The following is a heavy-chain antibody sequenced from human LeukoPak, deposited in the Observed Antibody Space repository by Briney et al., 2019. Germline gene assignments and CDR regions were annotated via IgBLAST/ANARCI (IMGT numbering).Heavy chain of an antibody. D-gene: IGHD3-22*01. Sequence: GASVKVSCKASGYTFTGYYMHWVRQAPGQGLEWMGRINPNSGGTNYAQKFQGRVTMTRDTSISTAYMELSRLRSDDTAVFYCAREFYYDSSGYDAFDIWGQGTMVTVSS. CDR3: AREFYYDSSGYDAFDI. CDR1: GYTFTGYY. J-gene: IGHJ3*02. V-gene: IGHV1-2*06. CDR2: INPNSGGT.